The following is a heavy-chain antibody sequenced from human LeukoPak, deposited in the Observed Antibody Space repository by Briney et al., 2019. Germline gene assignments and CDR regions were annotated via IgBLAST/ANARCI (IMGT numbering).Heavy chain of an antibody. CDR3: AKTSSGSYQFDY. Sequence: GRSLRLSCAASGFTFDDYAMPWVRQAPGKGLEWVSGISWNSGSIGYADSVKGRFTISRDNAKNSLYLQMNSLRAEDTALYYCAKTSSGSYQFDYWGQGTLVTVSS. CDR2: ISWNSGSI. J-gene: IGHJ4*02. D-gene: IGHD1-26*01. V-gene: IGHV3-9*01. CDR1: GFTFDDYA.